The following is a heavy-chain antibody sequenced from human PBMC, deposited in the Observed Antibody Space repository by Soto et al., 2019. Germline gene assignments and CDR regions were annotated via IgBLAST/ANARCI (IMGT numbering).Heavy chain of an antibody. Sequence: GWSLRLSCAASGFTFSSYAMHWVRQAPGKGLEWVAVISYDGSNKYYADSVKGRFTISRDNSKNTLYLQMNSLRAEDTAVYYCARDPKYYDFWSGYSTDYGMDVWGQGTTVTVSS. D-gene: IGHD3-3*01. J-gene: IGHJ6*02. V-gene: IGHV3-30-3*01. CDR2: ISYDGSNK. CDR1: GFTFSSYA. CDR3: ARDPKYYDFWSGYSTDYGMDV.